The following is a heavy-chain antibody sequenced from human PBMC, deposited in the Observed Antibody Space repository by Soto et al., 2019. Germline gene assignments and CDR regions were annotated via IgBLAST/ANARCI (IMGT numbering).Heavy chain of an antibody. V-gene: IGHV4-4*02. CDR2: IYHSGST. D-gene: IGHD6-6*01. CDR1: GGSVSSTNW. J-gene: IGHJ5*02. Sequence: LRETLSLTCAVSGGSVSSTNWWSWVRQSPGKGLEWIGCIYHSGSTNYNPSLKSRVTISVDTSKNQFSLKLSSVTAADTAVYYCARGSINWFDPWGQGTLVTAPQ. CDR3: ARGSINWFDP.